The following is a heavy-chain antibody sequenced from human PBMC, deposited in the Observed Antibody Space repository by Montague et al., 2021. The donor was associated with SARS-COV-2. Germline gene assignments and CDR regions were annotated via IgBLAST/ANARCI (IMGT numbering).Heavy chain of an antibody. D-gene: IGHD5-24*01. CDR1: GLSLTASGVG. J-gene: IGHJ4*02. V-gene: IGHV2-5*02. Sequence: PALVKPTQTLTLTCTFSGLSLTASGVGVGWIRQPPGKALEWLASIYWDDDKRYSPSLKTRLTITKDTSKSQVVLRMTNVDPVDTATYYCAHSPIERGFWGQGTLVTVSS. CDR2: IYWDDDK. CDR3: AHSPIERGF.